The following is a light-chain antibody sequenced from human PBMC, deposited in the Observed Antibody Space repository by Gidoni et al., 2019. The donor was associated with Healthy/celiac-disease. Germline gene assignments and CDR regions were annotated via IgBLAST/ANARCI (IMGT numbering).Light chain of an antibody. Sequence: SYVLTQPPSVSVATGKTARITCGGNNIGSKSVHGYQQKPGQAPVLVVYDDRDRPSGIPERFSGSNSGNTATLTISRVEAGDEADYYCQVWDSSSDHWVFGGGTKLTVL. CDR3: QVWDSSSDHWV. V-gene: IGLV3-21*03. CDR1: NIGSKS. CDR2: DDR. J-gene: IGLJ3*02.